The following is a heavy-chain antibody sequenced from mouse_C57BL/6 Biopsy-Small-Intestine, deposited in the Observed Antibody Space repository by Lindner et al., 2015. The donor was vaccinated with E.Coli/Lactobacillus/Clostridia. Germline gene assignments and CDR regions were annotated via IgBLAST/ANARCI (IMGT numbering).Heavy chain of an antibody. V-gene: IGHV14-4*02. J-gene: IGHJ1*01. CDR2: IVGGSGDT. CDR1: IRLQQFS. CDR3: ASSPHLLYGIHYYYGMDV. D-gene: IGHD1-1*02. Sequence: SVKVVLQGFWIRLQQFSCAVGATGSWAAPLSGLGWIVGGSGDTAYAQNVQERLTITRDMSTSTVYMEMRSLRSEDTAVYYCASSPHLLYGIHYYYGMDVWGQGTTVTVSS.